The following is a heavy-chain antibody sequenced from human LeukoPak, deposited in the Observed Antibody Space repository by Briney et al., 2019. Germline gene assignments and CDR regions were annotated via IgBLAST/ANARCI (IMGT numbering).Heavy chain of an antibody. CDR3: ARRPINYRAFDY. J-gene: IGHJ4*02. CDR1: GGSFSSYS. V-gene: IGHV4-34*12. D-gene: IGHD5-12*01. CDR2: IIEKGNA. Sequence: PSETLSLTCALYGGSFSSYSWSWTWIRQTPEKGLEWIGEIIEKGNANYNPSLKSRVTIDLDTSKNQFSLKLTSMTAADTAMYYCARRPINYRAFDYWGQGTLVTVSS.